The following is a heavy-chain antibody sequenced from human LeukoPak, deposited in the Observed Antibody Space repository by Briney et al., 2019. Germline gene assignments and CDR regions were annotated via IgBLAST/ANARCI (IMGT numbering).Heavy chain of an antibody. D-gene: IGHD6-13*01. CDR2: ITTTSSTT. CDR3: ASGPTPGVAAAADY. CDR1: GFTFSGYS. Sequence: GGSLRLSCAASGFTFSGYSMHWVRQAPGKGLEWISYITTTSSTTYYIDSVEGGFTISRDNARNSLYLQMNSLRAEDTAVYYCASGPTPGVAAAADYWGQGTLVTVSS. V-gene: IGHV3-48*01. J-gene: IGHJ4*02.